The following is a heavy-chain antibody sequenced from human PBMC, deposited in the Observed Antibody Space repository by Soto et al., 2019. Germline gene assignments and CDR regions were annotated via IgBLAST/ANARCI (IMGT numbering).Heavy chain of an antibody. Sequence: PGESLKISCKGSGYTFADYWIAWVRQMPGKGLEWMAIVFPGDSNTRYNPSFQGQVTISADKSITTAYLQWSSLKASDTAMYYCARRGSRITIFGVVMDYYGMDVWGQGTTVTVSS. CDR3: ARRGSRITIFGVVMDYYGMDV. D-gene: IGHD3-3*01. CDR1: GYTFADYW. J-gene: IGHJ6*02. CDR2: VFPGDSNT. V-gene: IGHV5-51*01.